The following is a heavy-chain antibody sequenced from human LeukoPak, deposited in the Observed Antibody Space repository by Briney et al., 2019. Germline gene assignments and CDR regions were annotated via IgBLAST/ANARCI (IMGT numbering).Heavy chain of an antibody. CDR2: MNPNSGNT. D-gene: IGHD3-10*01. J-gene: IGHJ4*02. Sequence: ASVKVSCKASGYTFTSYDINWVRQATGQGLEWMGWMNPNSGNTGYAQKFQGRVTMARNTSISTAYMELSSLRSEDTAVYYCAREDRGLLIVDYWGQGTLVTVSS. CDR1: GYTFTSYD. V-gene: IGHV1-8*01. CDR3: AREDRGLLIVDY.